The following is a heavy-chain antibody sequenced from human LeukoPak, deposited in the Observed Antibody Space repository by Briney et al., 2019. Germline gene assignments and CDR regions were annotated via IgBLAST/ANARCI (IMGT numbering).Heavy chain of an antibody. J-gene: IGHJ4*02. CDR3: ARNNWNYVIDY. V-gene: IGHV4-39*01. Sequence: SETLSLTCTVSGGSISSSSYYWGWIRQPPGKGLEWIGSIYHSGSTYYNPSLKSRVTISVDTSKNQFSLKLSSVTAADTAVYYCARNNWNYVIDYWGQGTLVTVSS. CDR2: IYHSGST. D-gene: IGHD1-7*01. CDR1: GGSISSSSYY.